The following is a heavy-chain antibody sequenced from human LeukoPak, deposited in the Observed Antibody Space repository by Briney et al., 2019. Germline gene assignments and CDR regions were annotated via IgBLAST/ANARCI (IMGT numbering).Heavy chain of an antibody. J-gene: IGHJ4*02. CDR2: INQDGSTK. D-gene: IGHD3-16*01. Sequence: SGGSLRLSCAASGFTFSNAWMAWVRQAPGKGLEWVANINQDGSTKQYVDSVRGRFTISRDNAKNSLYLQMNSLRAEDTGLYHCARDMKGSLDYWGKGTLVTVSS. V-gene: IGHV3-7*01. CDR3: ARDMKGSLDY. CDR1: GFTFSNAW.